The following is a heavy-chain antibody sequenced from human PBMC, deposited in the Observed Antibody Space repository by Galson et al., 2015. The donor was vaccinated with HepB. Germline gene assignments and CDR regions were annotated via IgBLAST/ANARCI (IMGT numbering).Heavy chain of an antibody. V-gene: IGHV3-23*01. CDR2: ISGSGGST. D-gene: IGHD3-22*01. Sequence: SLRLSCAASGFTFSSYAMSWVRQAPGKGLEWVSAISGSGGSTYYADSVKGRFTISRDNSKNTLYLQMNSLRAEDTAVYYCAKDLVNDEEYYYDSSGGGYYYYGMDVWGQGTTVTVSS. J-gene: IGHJ6*02. CDR3: AKDLVNDEEYYYDSSGGGYYYYGMDV. CDR1: GFTFSSYA.